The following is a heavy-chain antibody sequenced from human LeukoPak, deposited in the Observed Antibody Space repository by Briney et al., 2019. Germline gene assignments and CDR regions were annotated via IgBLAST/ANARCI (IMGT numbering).Heavy chain of an antibody. V-gene: IGHV3-74*01. CDR3: ARSYGSGSYYAVSPSDY. CDR1: GFTFSIYW. J-gene: IGHJ4*02. D-gene: IGHD3-10*01. CDR2: INSDGSST. Sequence: GRSLRLSCAASGFTFSIYWMHWVRQAPGKGLVWVSRINSDGSSTRYADSVKGRFTISRDNAKNTLYLQMNSLRAEDRAVYYCARSYGSGSYYAVSPSDYWGQGTLVTVSS.